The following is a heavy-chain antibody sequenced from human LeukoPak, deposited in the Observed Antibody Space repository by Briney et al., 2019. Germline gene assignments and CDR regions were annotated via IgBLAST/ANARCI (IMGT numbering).Heavy chain of an antibody. CDR1: GFTVSNYY. CDR2: IYSGGSA. D-gene: IGHD6-19*01. Sequence: GGSLRLSCAASGFTVSNYYMSWVRQAPGKGLEGVSVIYSGGSAYSADSVKGRFTMSRDNSQNTLYLQMNSLRAEDTAVYYCARMVTGWPNWIDPWGQGTLVTVSS. CDR3: ARMVTGWPNWIDP. V-gene: IGHV3-66*01. J-gene: IGHJ5*02.